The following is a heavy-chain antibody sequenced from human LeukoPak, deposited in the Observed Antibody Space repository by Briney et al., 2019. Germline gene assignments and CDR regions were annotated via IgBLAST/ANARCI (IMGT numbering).Heavy chain of an antibody. CDR1: GYTFTSYA. J-gene: IGHJ4*02. D-gene: IGHD5-24*01. CDR2: ITPSGGT. CDR3: ARDRYGDGFGHFDY. V-gene: IGHV1-2*02. Sequence: ASVKVSCKASGYTFTSYAMNWVRQAPGQGLEWMGWITPSGGTNYAQKFQGSVRITGDTSITTAYMDLSRLTSDDTAVYYCARDRYGDGFGHFDYWGQGALVTVSS.